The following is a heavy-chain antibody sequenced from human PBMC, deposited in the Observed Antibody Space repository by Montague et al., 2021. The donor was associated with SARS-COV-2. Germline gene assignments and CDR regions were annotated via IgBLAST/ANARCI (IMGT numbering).Heavy chain of an antibody. CDR3: AREGFSSGYYET. CDR1: GGSISGSNYY. CDR2: IYYSGST. J-gene: IGHJ5*02. Sequence: SETLSLTCSVSGGSISGSNYYWGWIRQPPGKGPEWIGSIYYSGSTYYNPSLKSRVAISVDTSKNQFSLILRSMTAADTAVSYCAREGFSSGYYETWGQGTLVTVSS. D-gene: IGHD3-22*01. V-gene: IGHV4-39*02.